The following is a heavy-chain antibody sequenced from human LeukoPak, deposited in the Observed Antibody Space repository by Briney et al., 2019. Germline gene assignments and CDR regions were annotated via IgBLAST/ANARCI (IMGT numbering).Heavy chain of an antibody. CDR2: ISWNSGIL. J-gene: IGHJ4*02. V-gene: IGHV3-9*01. D-gene: IGHD2-2*01. CDR1: GFKFDDYA. Sequence: GRSLRLSCAASGFKFDDYAMRWVRQAPGKGLEWVSGISWNSGILGYADSVKGRFTISRDNDKNSVYLQMNTLRDEDTAVYYCTRGRYQFLGPNDCWGQGSQVTVSS. CDR3: TRGRYQFLGPNDC.